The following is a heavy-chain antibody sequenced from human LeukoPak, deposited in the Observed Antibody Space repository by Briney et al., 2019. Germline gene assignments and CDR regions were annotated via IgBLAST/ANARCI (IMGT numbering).Heavy chain of an antibody. Sequence: PGGSLRLSCAASGFTFSSYGMSWVRQAPGKGLEWVSAISGSGGSTYYADSVKGRFTISRDNSKNTLYLQMNSLRAEDTAVYYCAKLGRYYDILTGYSGAYYFDYWGQGTLVTVSS. CDR2: ISGSGGST. CDR3: AKLGRYYDILTGYSGAYYFDY. J-gene: IGHJ4*02. D-gene: IGHD3-9*01. CDR1: GFTFSSYG. V-gene: IGHV3-23*01.